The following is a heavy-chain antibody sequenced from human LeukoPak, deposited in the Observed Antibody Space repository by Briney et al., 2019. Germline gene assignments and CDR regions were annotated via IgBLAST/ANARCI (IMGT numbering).Heavy chain of an antibody. J-gene: IGHJ5*02. CDR1: GFTFRAYT. Sequence: GGSLRLSCAASGFTFRAYTMNWVRQPPGKGLEWVSYISSSGSYIYYADSVKGRFTISRDKNSLYLQMDSLRAEDTAVYYCARDSRQWVEQLPYGWFDPWGQGTLVTVSP. CDR2: ISSSGSYI. V-gene: IGHV3-21*01. D-gene: IGHD1-26*01. CDR3: ARDSRQWVEQLPYGWFDP.